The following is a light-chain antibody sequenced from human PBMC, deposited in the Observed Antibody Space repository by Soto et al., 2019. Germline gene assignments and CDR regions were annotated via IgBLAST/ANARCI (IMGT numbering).Light chain of an antibody. V-gene: IGLV2-18*02. CDR1: SSDVGSYNR. CDR3: SSYTSSSTYV. J-gene: IGLJ1*01. CDR2: DVS. Sequence: QSVLTQPPSGYGSHGQAVAISCTGTSSDVGSYNRVSWYQQPPGTAPKLMIYDVSDRPSGVPDRFSGSKSGNTASLTISGLQAEDEADDYCSSYTSSSTYVFGTGTKVTVL.